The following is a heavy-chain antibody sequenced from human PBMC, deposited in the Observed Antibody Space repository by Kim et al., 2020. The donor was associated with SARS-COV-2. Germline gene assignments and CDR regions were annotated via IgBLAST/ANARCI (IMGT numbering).Heavy chain of an antibody. Sequence: ASVKVSCKTSGYTFSYNGIGWVRQAPGQGLEWMGWITAYFGSTVYAENFQGRLTMTTDTSTSTAYMELRSLTSDDTAMYYCARDVEGGDGLDSCGYGTLV. J-gene: IGHJ4*03. CDR2: ITAYFGST. V-gene: IGHV1-18*01. CDR3: ARDVEGGDGLDS. D-gene: IGHD1-26*01. CDR1: GYTFSYNG.